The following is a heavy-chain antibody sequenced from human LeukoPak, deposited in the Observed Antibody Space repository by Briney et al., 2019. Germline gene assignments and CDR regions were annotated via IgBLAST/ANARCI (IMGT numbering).Heavy chain of an antibody. Sequence: NPSETLSLTCAVSGGSISSGGYSWSWIRQPPGKGLEWIGYIYHSGSTYYNPSLKSRVTISVDRSKNQFSLKLSSVTAADTAVYYCARDATFLARAFDIWGQGTLVTVSS. V-gene: IGHV4-30-2*01. CDR3: ARDATFLARAFDI. J-gene: IGHJ3*02. CDR2: IYHSGST. D-gene: IGHD2/OR15-2a*01. CDR1: GGSISSGGYS.